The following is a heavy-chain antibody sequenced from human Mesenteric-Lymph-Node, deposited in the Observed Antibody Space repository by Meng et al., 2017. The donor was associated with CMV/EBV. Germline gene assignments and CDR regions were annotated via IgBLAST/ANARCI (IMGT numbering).Heavy chain of an antibody. CDR3: ASQQWLVMDDAFDV. CDR1: GPTDSSNY. Sequence: GESLKISCVVSGPTDSSNYMSWVRQAPGKGLEWVSVIYSAGSTSYADSVKGRFTISRDNSKSTLYLQMNSLRPDDTAVYYCASQQWLVMDDAFDVWGQGTMVTVSS. CDR2: IYSAGST. J-gene: IGHJ3*01. D-gene: IGHD6-19*01. V-gene: IGHV3-66*02.